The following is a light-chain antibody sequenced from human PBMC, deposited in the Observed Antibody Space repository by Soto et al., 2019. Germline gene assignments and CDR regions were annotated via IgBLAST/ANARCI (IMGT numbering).Light chain of an antibody. CDR2: GAS. V-gene: IGKV1-27*01. Sequence: IPVTQSASSLSASVGDRVTITCRASQTLXNDVDWYQQRPGKVPNFRXDGASTLQSGVPIRLSGSGSGTDFTLTISSLQPEDFAVYYWQRYNMATRTFGQGTKVDIK. CDR1: QTLXND. J-gene: IGKJ1*01. CDR3: QRYNMATRT.